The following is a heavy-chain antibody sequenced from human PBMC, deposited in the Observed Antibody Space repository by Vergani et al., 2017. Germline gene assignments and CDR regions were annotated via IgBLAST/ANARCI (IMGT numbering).Heavy chain of an antibody. CDR1: GFTFSSYW. CDR3: ARGLDLEWLDYYYYMDV. D-gene: IGHD3-3*01. J-gene: IGHJ6*03. CDR2: IKQVGSAK. Sequence: EVQLVESGGGLVQPGGSLRLSCAASGFTFSSYWMSWFRQAPGKGLEWVANIKQVGSAKYYVDSVKGRFTISRDNAKNSLYLQMNSLRAEDTAVYYCARGLDLEWLDYYYYMDVWGKGTTVTVSS. V-gene: IGHV3-7*01.